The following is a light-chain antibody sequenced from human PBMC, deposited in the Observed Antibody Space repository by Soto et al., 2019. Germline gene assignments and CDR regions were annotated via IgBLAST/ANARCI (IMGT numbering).Light chain of an antibody. V-gene: IGKV1-5*01. CDR1: ESMSNC. J-gene: IGKJ5*01. CDR3: QQYNSYSRT. CDR2: GAS. Sequence: DIQMTQSPSTLSASVGDRVTITCRASESMSNCLAWYQQKPGKAPKLLISGASSLQSGVPSRFSGSGSGTEFTLTISSLQPDDFATYYCQQYNSYSRTFGQGTRLEIK.